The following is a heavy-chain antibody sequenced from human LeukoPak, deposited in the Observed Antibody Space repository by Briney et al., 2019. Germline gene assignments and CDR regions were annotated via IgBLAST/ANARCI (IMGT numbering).Heavy chain of an antibody. CDR1: GGTFSSYA. D-gene: IGHD6-13*01. V-gene: IGHV1-69*01. Sequence: GSSVKVSCKASGGTFSSYAISWVRQAPGQGLEWMGGIIPIFGTANYAQKFQGRVTITADESTSTAYMELSSLRSEDTAVYYCATIRAGYSSSWYGYRDYWGQGTLVTVSS. J-gene: IGHJ4*02. CDR2: IIPIFGTA. CDR3: ATIRAGYSSSWYGYRDY.